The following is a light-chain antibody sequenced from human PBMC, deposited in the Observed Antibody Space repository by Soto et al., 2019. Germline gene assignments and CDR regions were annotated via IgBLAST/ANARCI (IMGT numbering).Light chain of an antibody. Sequence: QSVLTQPASVSGSPGQSITISCTGTSSDVGSYNYVSWYQQHPGKAPKLMIYDVSNRPSGVSNRFSGSKSGNTASLTISGLQAEEEADYYCSSYTSSSTLYVFGTGTKLTVL. CDR3: SSYTSSSTLYV. V-gene: IGLV2-14*01. J-gene: IGLJ1*01. CDR1: SSDVGSYNY. CDR2: DVS.